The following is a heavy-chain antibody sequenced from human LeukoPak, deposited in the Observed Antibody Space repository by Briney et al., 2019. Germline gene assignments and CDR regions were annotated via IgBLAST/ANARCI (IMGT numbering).Heavy chain of an antibody. CDR3: VRRTTGEYYFDY. Sequence: GESLKTSCKGFGYTFTIYWIAWVRQIPGRGLGGIGIIYPGDSEIRYRPSFQGQVNISADKSISTAYLQWSSLKAADTAMYYCVRRTTGEYYFDYWGQGTLVTVSS. CDR1: GYTFTIYW. CDR2: IYPGDSEI. D-gene: IGHD7-27*01. J-gene: IGHJ4*02. V-gene: IGHV5-51*01.